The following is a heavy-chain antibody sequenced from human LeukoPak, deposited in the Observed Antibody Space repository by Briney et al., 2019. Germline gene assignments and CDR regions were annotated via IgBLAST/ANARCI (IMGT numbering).Heavy chain of an antibody. Sequence: PGGSLRLSCTASAFAFSHYNMDWVRQAPGQGLEWVSYISSRSSPTYYADSVKGRFTISRDNAKNSLHLQMNSLRAEDTAVYYCARDFGSMDVWGKGTTVTVSS. CDR3: ARDFGSMDV. CDR2: ISSRSSPT. J-gene: IGHJ6*03. CDR1: AFAFSHYN. D-gene: IGHD3-3*01. V-gene: IGHV3-48*01.